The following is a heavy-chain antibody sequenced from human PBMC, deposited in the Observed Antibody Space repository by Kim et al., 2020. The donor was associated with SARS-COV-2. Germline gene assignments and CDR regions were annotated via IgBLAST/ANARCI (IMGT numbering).Heavy chain of an antibody. Sequence: GGSLRLSCAASGFTFSSYWMHWVRQAPGKGLVWVSRINSDGSSTSYADSVKGRFTISRDNAKNTLYLQMNSLRAEDTAVYYCASGSGSYYYYYGMDVWGQGTTVTVSS. CDR1: GFTFSSYW. V-gene: IGHV3-74*01. CDR3: ASGSGSYYYYYGMDV. D-gene: IGHD1-26*01. CDR2: INSDGSST. J-gene: IGHJ6*02.